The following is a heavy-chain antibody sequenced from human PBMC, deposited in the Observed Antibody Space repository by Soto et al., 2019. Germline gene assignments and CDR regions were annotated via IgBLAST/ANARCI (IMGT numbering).Heavy chain of an antibody. CDR1: GGTFSSYA. CDR2: IIPIFGTA. J-gene: IGHJ6*02. Sequence: ASVKVSCKASGGTFSSYAISWVRQAPGQGLEWMGGIIPIFGTANYAQKFQGRVTITADESTSTSYMELSSLRSEDTAVYYCGWSRDGYNLGLYYYGMDVWGQGTTVTVS. D-gene: IGHD5-12*01. CDR3: GWSRDGYNLGLYYYGMDV. V-gene: IGHV1-69*13.